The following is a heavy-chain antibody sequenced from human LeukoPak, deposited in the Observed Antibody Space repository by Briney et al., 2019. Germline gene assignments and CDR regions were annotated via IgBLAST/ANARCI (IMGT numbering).Heavy chain of an antibody. J-gene: IGHJ4*02. CDR2: IKSKTDGGRI. D-gene: IGHD6-13*01. Sequence: AGSMTLSCPASASTVSNAWMTWVGQAPGKGLEWVGRIKSKTDGGRIDDAAHGKGRFTISRDDSKHTLFLQMSRLRTEDTAVYYCTTDEAAGTEYWGEGTLVTVSS. CDR1: ASTVSNAW. CDR3: TTDEAAGTEY. V-gene: IGHV3-15*01.